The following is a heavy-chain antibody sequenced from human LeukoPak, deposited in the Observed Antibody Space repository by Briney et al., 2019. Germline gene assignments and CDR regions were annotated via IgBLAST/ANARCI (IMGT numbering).Heavy chain of an antibody. CDR1: GFTFSSYG. CDR3: AKGPKAMVPFGYMDV. Sequence: SGGSLRLSCAASGFTFSSYGMSWVRQAPGKGLEWVSTISGSGGSTYYADSVKGRFTISRDNSKNTLYLQMNSLRAEDTAVYYCAKGPKAMVPFGYMDVWGKGTTVTVSS. V-gene: IGHV3-23*01. CDR2: ISGSGGST. D-gene: IGHD5-18*01. J-gene: IGHJ6*03.